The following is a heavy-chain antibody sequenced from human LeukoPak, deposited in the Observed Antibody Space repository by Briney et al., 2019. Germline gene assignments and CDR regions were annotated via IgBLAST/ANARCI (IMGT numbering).Heavy chain of an antibody. J-gene: IGHJ6*02. CDR1: GLTSGCCA. CDR3: ARDLAGYSYGYYYYGMDV. V-gene: IGHV3-23*01. D-gene: IGHD5-18*01. CDR2: ISGSGGSA. Sequence: GGSLRLSCAASGLTSGCCAMSWVRQAPGKGLEWVSAISGSGGSAYYADSVKGRFTVSRDNSKNTLYLQMNSLRAEDTAVYYCARDLAGYSYGYYYYGMDVWGQGTTVTVSS.